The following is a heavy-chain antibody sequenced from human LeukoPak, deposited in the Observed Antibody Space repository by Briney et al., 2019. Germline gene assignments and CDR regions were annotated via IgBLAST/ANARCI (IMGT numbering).Heavy chain of an antibody. CDR2: INHSGST. Sequence: SETLSLTCAVYGGSFSGYYWSWIRQPPGKGLEWIGEINHSGSTNYNPSLKSRVTISVDTSKNQFSLKLSSVTAADTAVYYCARGVEGTTIGHYFDYWGQGTLVTVSS. CDR3: ARGVEGTTIGHYFDY. CDR1: GGSFSGYY. V-gene: IGHV4-34*01. D-gene: IGHD1-26*01. J-gene: IGHJ4*02.